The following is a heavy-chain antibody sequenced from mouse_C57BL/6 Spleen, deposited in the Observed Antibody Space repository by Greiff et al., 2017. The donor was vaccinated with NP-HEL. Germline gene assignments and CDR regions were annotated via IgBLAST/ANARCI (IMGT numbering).Heavy chain of an antibody. J-gene: IGHJ3*01. CDR1: GYSFTDYN. Sequence: EVQLQQSGPELVKPGASVKISCKASGYSFTDYNMNWVKQSNGKSLEWIGVINPNYGTTSYNQKFNGKATLTVDQSSSTAYMQLNSLTSEDSAVCYGERDYDYDEDWLDYWGQGTLVTVAA. D-gene: IGHD2-4*01. CDR3: ERDYDYDEDWLDY. V-gene: IGHV1-39*01. CDR2: INPNYGTT.